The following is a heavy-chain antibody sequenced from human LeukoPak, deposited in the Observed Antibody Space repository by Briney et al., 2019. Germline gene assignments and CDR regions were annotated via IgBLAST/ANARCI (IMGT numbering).Heavy chain of an antibody. CDR1: GYSISSGYY. J-gene: IGHJ5*02. CDR3: ARQGRYSGYDYWFGP. Sequence: PSETLSLTCAVSGYSISSGYYWGWIRQPPGKGLEWIGSIYHSGSTYYNPSLKSRVTISVDTSKNQFSLKLSSVTAADTAVYYCARQGRYSGYDYWFGPWGQGTLSPSPQ. CDR2: IYHSGST. V-gene: IGHV4-38-2*01. D-gene: IGHD5-12*01.